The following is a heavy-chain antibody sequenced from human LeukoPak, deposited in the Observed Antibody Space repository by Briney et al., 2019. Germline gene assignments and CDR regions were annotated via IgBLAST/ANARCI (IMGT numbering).Heavy chain of an antibody. V-gene: IGHV3-30*02. CDR2: IRYDGSNK. D-gene: IGHD6-19*01. CDR1: GFTFSSYG. Sequence: GGSLRLSCAASGFTFSSYGMHWVRQAPGKGLEWAAFIRYDGSNKYYADSVKGRFTISRDNSKNTLYLQMNSLRSEDTAVYYCARGGLGQWLGAFDIWGQGTMVTVSS. J-gene: IGHJ3*02. CDR3: ARGGLGQWLGAFDI.